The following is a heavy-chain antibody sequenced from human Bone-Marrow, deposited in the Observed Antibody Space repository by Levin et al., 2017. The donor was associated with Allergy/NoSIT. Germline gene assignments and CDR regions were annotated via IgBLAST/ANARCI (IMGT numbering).Heavy chain of an antibody. CDR1: GYSFSSYY. V-gene: IGHV5-51*01. J-gene: IGHJ4*02. D-gene: IGHD2-15*01. CDR2: IYPGDSDT. CDR3: ARQDHCSGGTCYSDY. Sequence: TGGSLRLSCKGSGYSFSSYYLGWVRQMPGKGLEWMGIIYPGDSDTKYSPSLQGQVTISVDKSISTAYLQWSSLKASDTAMYFCARQDHCSGGTCYSDYWGQGTLVTVSS.